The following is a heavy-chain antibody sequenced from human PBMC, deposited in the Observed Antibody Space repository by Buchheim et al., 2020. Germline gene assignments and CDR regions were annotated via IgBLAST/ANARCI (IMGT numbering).Heavy chain of an antibody. CDR1: GFTIDDYG. Sequence: EVQLVESGGGVVRPGGSLRLSCAASGFTIDDYGMTWVRQPPGKGLEGVSGISWNGGTRGYADSVKGRFTISRDNGKNSLYLQMNSLRVEDTALYYCARARDTGGYYYYGMDVWGQGTT. CDR2: ISWNGGTR. CDR3: ARARDTGGYYYYGMDV. V-gene: IGHV3-20*04. J-gene: IGHJ6*02. D-gene: IGHD5-18*01.